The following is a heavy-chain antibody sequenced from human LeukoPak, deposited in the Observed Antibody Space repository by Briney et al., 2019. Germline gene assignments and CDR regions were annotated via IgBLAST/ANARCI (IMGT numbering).Heavy chain of an antibody. CDR3: AKGISSSDY. V-gene: IGHV3-23*01. CDR2: ISGGSGTS. Sequence: GGSLRLSCAASSFTFSSSAMTWVRQAPGKGLEWVSAISGGSGTSYYADSVKGRFTISRDNSKNTLYLQMNSLRAEDTAVYYCAKGISSSDYWGQGTLVTVSS. J-gene: IGHJ4*02. D-gene: IGHD2/OR15-2a*01. CDR1: SFTFSSSA.